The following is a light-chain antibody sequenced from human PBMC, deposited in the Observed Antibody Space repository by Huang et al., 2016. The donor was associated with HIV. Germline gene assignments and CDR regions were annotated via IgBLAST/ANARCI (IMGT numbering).Light chain of an antibody. CDR1: QSVSNY. V-gene: IGKV3-11*01. Sequence: IVLTQSPATLSLSPGERATLSCRASQSVSNYLAWYQQKLGQAPRLRIYDASNRATGVPARFSGSGSGTDFTLTVSSLQPEDFAVYYCQQRSKTFGGGTKVEIK. CDR3: QQRSKT. CDR2: DAS. J-gene: IGKJ4*01.